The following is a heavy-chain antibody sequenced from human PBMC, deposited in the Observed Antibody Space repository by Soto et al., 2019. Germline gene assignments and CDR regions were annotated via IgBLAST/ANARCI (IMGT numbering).Heavy chain of an antibody. CDR3: ARVGGAAAGRSFDY. J-gene: IGHJ4*02. V-gene: IGHV3-7*03. Sequence: GVSLRLSCAASGFTFSSYWMSWVRQAPGKGLEWVANIKQDGSEKYYVDSVKGRFTISRDNAKNSLYLQMNSLRAEDTAVYYCARVGGAAAGRSFDYWGQGTLVTVSS. CDR2: IKQDGSEK. CDR1: GFTFSSYW. D-gene: IGHD6-13*01.